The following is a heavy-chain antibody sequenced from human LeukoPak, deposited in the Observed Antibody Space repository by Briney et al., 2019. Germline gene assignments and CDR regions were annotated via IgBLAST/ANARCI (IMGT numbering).Heavy chain of an antibody. V-gene: IGHV4-61*02. J-gene: IGHJ4*02. Sequence: PSQTLSLTCTVSGGSISSGSYYWSRIRQPAGKGLEWIGRIYTSGSTNYNPSLKSRVTISVDTSKNQFSLKLSSVTAADTAVYYCARDMGIAAAVDYWGQGTLVTVSS. CDR1: GGSISSGSYY. CDR3: ARDMGIAAAVDY. CDR2: IYTSGST. D-gene: IGHD6-13*01.